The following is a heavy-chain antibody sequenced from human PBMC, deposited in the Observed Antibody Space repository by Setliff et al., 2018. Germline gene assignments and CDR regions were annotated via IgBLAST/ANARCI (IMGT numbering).Heavy chain of an antibody. CDR2: IYHSGST. CDR1: GYSISSGYY. V-gene: IGHV4-38-2*02. CDR3: ARGLVDTPMAPFDY. J-gene: IGHJ4*02. Sequence: SETLSLTCTVSGYSISSGYYWGWIRQPPGKGLEWIGSIYHSGSTDYNPSLKSRVTISVDTSKNQFSLKLSSVTAADATVYYCARGLVDTPMAPFDYWGQGTLVTVSS. D-gene: IGHD5-18*01.